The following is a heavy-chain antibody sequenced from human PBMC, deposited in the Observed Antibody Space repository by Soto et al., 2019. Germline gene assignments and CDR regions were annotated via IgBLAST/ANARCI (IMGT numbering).Heavy chain of an antibody. D-gene: IGHD2-15*01. J-gene: IGHJ4*02. V-gene: IGHV4-4*02. CDR2: VYHSGGT. CDR3: ATLPPRIVVVSTEIPT. Sequence: PSETLSLTCAVSGTSISSTFWWSWVRQSPGKGLEWIGEVYHSGGTKYNPSLKSRVTISVDKANNQFSLELRSVTAADTAVYYCATLPPRIVVVSTEIPTWGRGTLVTVSS. CDR1: GTSISSTFW.